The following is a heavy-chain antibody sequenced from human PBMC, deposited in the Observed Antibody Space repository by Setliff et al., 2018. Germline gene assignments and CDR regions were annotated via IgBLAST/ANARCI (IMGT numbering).Heavy chain of an antibody. CDR2: INHSGSA. Sequence: PSETLSLTCAVYGGSFSGCYWNWIRQPPGKGLEWIGEINHSGSAIYNPSLQSRVTISVDTSKNQFSLTLSSVTAADTAVYYCARDKRQYNFWSGYYGSWGQGTTVTVSS. V-gene: IGHV4-34*01. J-gene: IGHJ6*02. D-gene: IGHD3-3*01. CDR1: GGSFSGCY. CDR3: ARDKRQYNFWSGYYGS.